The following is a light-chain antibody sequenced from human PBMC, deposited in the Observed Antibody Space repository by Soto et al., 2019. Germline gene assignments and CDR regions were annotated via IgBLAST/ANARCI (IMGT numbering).Light chain of an antibody. CDR2: RNN. J-gene: IGLJ1*01. V-gene: IGLV1-47*01. CDR3: AAWDDSLSGLYV. Sequence: QSVLTQPPSASGTPGQKVTISCSGSSSNIGKNNVYWYQQLPGTTPQLLIYRNNQRPSGVPDRFSASKSGTSASLAISGLRSEDEADYYCAAWDDSLSGLYVFGTGTKVTV. CDR1: SSNIGKNN.